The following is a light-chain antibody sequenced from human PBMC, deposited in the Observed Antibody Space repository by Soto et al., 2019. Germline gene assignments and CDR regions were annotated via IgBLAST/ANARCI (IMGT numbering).Light chain of an antibody. CDR1: TSDVGGYDV. CDR2: EVN. CDR3: CSFAGSSTFWV. V-gene: IGLV2-23*02. J-gene: IGLJ3*02. Sequence: QSALTQPASVSGSPGQSITISCSGTTSDVGGYDVVSWYQQHPGKAPKLMIFEVNQRPSGVSDRFSGSKSGNTASLTISGLQAGDEADYYCCSFAGSSTFWVFGGGIKLTVL.